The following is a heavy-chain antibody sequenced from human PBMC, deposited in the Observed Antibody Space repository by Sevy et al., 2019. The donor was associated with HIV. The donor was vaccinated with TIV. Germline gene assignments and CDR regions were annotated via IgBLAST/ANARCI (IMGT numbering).Heavy chain of an antibody. V-gene: IGHV4-4*07. J-gene: IGHJ5*02. CDR3: ARGVNNWVDP. D-gene: IGHD3-22*01. Sequence: SETLSLTCTVSGGSISSYYWSWIRQPAGKGLEWIGRIYASGNSNHDPSLKSRVTMSVDTSRNQFSLKLRSVTAADTAVYYCARGVNNWVDPWGQGTLVTVSS. CDR1: GGSISSYY. CDR2: IYASGNS.